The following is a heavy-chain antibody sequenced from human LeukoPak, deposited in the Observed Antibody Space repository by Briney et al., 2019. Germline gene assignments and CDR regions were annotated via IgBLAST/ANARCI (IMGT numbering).Heavy chain of an antibody. V-gene: IGHV1-18*01. CDR1: GYTFTSYG. J-gene: IGHJ4*02. Sequence: ASVKVSCKASGYTFTSYGISRVRQAPGQGLEWMGWISANNGNTYYAQRFQGRVTMTTDTSTSTAYMELRGLRSDDTAVYYCARYYGSGSPVYWGQGTLVTVSS. CDR2: ISANNGNT. CDR3: ARYYGSGSPVY. D-gene: IGHD3-10*01.